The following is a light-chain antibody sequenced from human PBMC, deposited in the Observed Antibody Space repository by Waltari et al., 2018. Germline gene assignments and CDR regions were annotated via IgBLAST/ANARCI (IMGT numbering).Light chain of an antibody. CDR2: AVT. CDR1: RNDVGRYTF. CDR3: SSYTATNSLWV. V-gene: IGLV2-14*03. Sequence: QSALTQPASVSGSPGQSITISCTGTRNDVGRYTFVSWYQQHPGKAPQIIIYAVTNRHSGAFHRFSGSKSGNTASLTISGLQPDDEADYYCSSYTATNSLWVFGTGTTLTVL. J-gene: IGLJ1*01.